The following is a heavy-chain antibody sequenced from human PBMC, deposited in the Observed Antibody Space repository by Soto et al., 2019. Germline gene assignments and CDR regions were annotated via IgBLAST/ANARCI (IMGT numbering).Heavy chain of an antibody. CDR3: TRVFYDFLPVYYGTPPLNWFDP. V-gene: IGHV4-59*01. D-gene: IGHD3-9*01. CDR1: GGSISSYY. Sequence: SETLSLTCTVSGGSISSYYWSWIRQPPGKGLEWIGYIYYSGSTNYNPSLKSRVTISVDTSKNQFSLKLSSVTAADTAEYYCTRVFYDFLPVYYGTPPLNWFDPWGQGTLVTVSS. J-gene: IGHJ5*02. CDR2: IYYSGST.